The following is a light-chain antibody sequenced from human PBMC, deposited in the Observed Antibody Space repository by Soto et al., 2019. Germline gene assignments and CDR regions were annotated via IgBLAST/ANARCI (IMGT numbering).Light chain of an antibody. CDR1: SYDIGAYNY. V-gene: IGLV2-14*01. J-gene: IGLJ3*02. CDR2: EVS. CDR3: NSYTMASTWV. Sequence: QSALTQPASVSGSPGQSITISCTGTSYDIGAYNYVSWYQQHPGQAPKLMISEVSNRPSGISNRFSGSKSGNTASLTISGLQAEDEADYYCNSYTMASTWVFGGGTKLTVL.